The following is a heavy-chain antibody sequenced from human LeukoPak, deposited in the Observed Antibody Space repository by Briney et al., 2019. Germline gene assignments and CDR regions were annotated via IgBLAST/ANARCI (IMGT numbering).Heavy chain of an antibody. V-gene: IGHV3-30*02. J-gene: IGHJ4*02. D-gene: IGHD2-15*01. CDR2: IRHDGSYQ. Sequence: GGSLRLSCAASRFTFSSYGMHWVRQTPGKGPEWVAFIRHDGSYQQYADSMKGRFTVSRDNSKDTVYLQMNSLRTEDTAVYYCAKNRGSRDYPRDFDYWGQGTLVTVSS. CDR3: AKNRGSRDYPRDFDY. CDR1: RFTFSSYG.